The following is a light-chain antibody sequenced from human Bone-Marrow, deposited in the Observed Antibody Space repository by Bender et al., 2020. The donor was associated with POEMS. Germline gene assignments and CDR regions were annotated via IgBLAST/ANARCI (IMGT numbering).Light chain of an antibody. CDR1: SSDVGGYKF. J-gene: IGLJ3*02. CDR3: SSYTSSSPWV. Sequence: QSALTQPASVSGSPGQSITISCAGTSSDVGGYKFVSWYQQHPGKSPKLLIQDVSNRPSGVSNRFSGSKSGNTASLTIAGLQAEDEADYYCSSYTSSSPWVFGGGTKLTVL. V-gene: IGLV2-14*03. CDR2: DVS.